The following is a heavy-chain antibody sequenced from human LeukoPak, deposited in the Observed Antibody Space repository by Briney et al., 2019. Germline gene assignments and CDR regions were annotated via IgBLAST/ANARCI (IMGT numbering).Heavy chain of an antibody. CDR2: IYDSGNH. Sequence: SETLSLTCTVSGGSIRGNYWSWIRQTPGKGPEWIGYIYDSGNHKYSPSLTSRVTMSVDTSKNQISLELNSVTAADTAVYYCARSKAHLSTSWYGNWFDPWGQGTLVTVSS. CDR1: GGSIRGNY. D-gene: IGHD2-2*01. V-gene: IGHV4-59*01. J-gene: IGHJ5*02. CDR3: ARSKAHLSTSWYGNWFDP.